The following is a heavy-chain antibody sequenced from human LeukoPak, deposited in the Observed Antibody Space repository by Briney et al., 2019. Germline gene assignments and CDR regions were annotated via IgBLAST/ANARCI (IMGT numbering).Heavy chain of an antibody. D-gene: IGHD1-20*01. J-gene: IGHJ4*02. V-gene: IGHV4-38-2*02. Sequence: SETLSLTCTVSGYSISSGYYWGWIRQPPGKGLEWIGSIYHSGSTYYNPSLKSRVTISVDTSKNQFSLKLSSVTAADTAVYYCARDPRQGITRGAHYWGQGTLVTVSS. CDR2: IYHSGST. CDR3: ARDPRQGITRGAHY. CDR1: GYSISSGYY.